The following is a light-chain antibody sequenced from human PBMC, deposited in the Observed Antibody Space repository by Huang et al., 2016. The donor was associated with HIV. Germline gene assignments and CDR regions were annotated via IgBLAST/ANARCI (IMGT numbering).Light chain of an antibody. CDR2: WAS. CDR1: QPLLSTANNKSY. Sequence: DIVMTQSPGSLTVSLGERASINCTSSQPLLSTANNKSYLAWYQQKPRQPPKALIYWASNRESGVPERFSVSGSGTDFTLTISSLQAEDVALYYCQQYYSASITFGQGTRVEI. V-gene: IGKV4-1*01. J-gene: IGKJ5*01. CDR3: QQYYSASIT.